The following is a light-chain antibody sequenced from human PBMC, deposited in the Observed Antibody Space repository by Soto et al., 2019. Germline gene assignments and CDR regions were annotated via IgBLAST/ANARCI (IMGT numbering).Light chain of an antibody. V-gene: IGLV2-11*01. CDR3: CSYAGSYV. CDR1: SSDVGGYNY. CDR2: DVS. J-gene: IGLJ1*01. Sequence: QSVLTQPRSVSGSPGQSVTISCTGTSSDVGGYNYVSWYQQHPGKATKLMIYDVSKRPSGVPDRFSGSKSGNTASLTISGLQAEDEADYYCCSYAGSYVFGTGTKVTV.